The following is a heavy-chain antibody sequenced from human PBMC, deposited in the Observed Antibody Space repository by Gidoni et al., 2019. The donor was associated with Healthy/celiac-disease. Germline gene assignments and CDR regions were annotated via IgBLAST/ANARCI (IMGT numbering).Heavy chain of an antibody. D-gene: IGHD4-17*01. CDR2: ISGSGGST. CDR3: AHHPPTVTRALDYYYYYMDV. V-gene: IGHV3-23*01. CDR1: GFTFSSYA. Sequence: EVQLLESGGGLVQPGGSLRLSCAASGFTFSSYAMSWVRQAPGKGLEWVSAISGSGGSTYYADSVKGRFTISRDNSKNTLYLQMNSLRAEDMAVYYCAHHPPTVTRALDYYYYYMDVWGKGTTVTVSS. J-gene: IGHJ6*03.